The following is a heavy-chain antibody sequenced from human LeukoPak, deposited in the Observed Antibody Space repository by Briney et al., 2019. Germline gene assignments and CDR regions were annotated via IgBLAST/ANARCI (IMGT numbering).Heavy chain of an antibody. CDR3: ARDTSMIRPPDASDI. CDR2: ISNSGST. Sequence: SETLSLTCTDSGGSISSYYWSWIRQSPGKGPDWIGCISNSGSTNYNPSLKSRISISVDTSKNQISLKLRSATAADTAVYYCARDTSMIRPPDASDIWGQGTMVSVSS. D-gene: IGHD3-10*01. V-gene: IGHV4-59*01. CDR1: GGSISSYY. J-gene: IGHJ3*02.